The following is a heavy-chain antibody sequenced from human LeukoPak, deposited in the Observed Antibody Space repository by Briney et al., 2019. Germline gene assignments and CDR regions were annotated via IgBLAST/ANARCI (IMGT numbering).Heavy chain of an antibody. J-gene: IGHJ4*02. V-gene: IGHV3-7*01. D-gene: IGHD7-27*01. Sequence: GGPLRLSCAASGFSFSDSWMSWVRQAPGKGLEWVANMNPDGSGKYYVDSVRGRFTVSRDNAKNTVYLQMNSLRAEDTAVYYCGRDPAWGAIDYWGQGTLVTVSS. CDR1: GFSFSDSW. CDR2: MNPDGSGK. CDR3: GRDPAWGAIDY.